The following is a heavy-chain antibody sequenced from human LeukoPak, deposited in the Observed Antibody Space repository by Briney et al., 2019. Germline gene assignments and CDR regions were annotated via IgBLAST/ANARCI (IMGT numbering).Heavy chain of an antibody. CDR1: GGSISSGDNY. CDR2: IYYSGST. D-gene: IGHD6-6*01. CDR3: SRAARKLVAYAAFYI. V-gene: IGHV4-30-4*01. Sequence: SETLTLTCTVSGGSISSGDNYWRWIRQPPGKGLEWIGYIYYSGSTYYNPSLKSRVTISVDTSKNQFSLKLISVTAADTAVYYCSRAARKLVAYAAFYIWGQGTMVTVSS. J-gene: IGHJ3*02.